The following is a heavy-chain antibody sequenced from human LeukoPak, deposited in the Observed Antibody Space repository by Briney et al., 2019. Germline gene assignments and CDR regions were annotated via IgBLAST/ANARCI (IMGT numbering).Heavy chain of an antibody. D-gene: IGHD6-13*01. CDR3: ARDDSSSWSPGYYFDY. CDR2: INWNGGST. Sequence: GGSLRLSCAASGFTFDDYGMSWVRQAPGKGLEWVSGINWNGGSTGYADSVKGRFTISRDNAKNSLYLQMNSLRAEGTALYYCARDDSSSWSPGYYFDYWGQGTLVTVSS. J-gene: IGHJ4*02. V-gene: IGHV3-20*04. CDR1: GFTFDDYG.